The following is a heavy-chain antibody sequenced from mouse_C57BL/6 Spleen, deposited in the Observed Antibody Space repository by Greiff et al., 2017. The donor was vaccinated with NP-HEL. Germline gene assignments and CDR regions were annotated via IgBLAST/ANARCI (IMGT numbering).Heavy chain of an antibody. CDR3: ARDGVLAWFAY. Sequence: VHLVESGPELVKPGASVKISCKASGYAFSSSWMNWVKQRPGKGLEWIGRIYPGDGDTNYNGKFKGKATLTADKSSSTAYMQLSSLTSEDSAVYFCARDGVLAWFAYWGQGTLVTVSA. V-gene: IGHV1-82*01. J-gene: IGHJ3*01. CDR2: IYPGDGDT. CDR1: GYAFSSSW.